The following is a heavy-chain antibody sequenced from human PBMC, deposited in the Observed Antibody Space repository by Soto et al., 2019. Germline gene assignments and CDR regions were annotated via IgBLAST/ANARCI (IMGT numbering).Heavy chain of an antibody. D-gene: IGHD5-12*01. Sequence: QITLKESGPPLVKPTQTLTLTCSFSGFSLSTRGVGVGWIRQPPGKALEWLALIFWDDDKWYSPSLRSRLTIDQDTSNNRVVVTLTNMDLVDTATDYCAHRSRGYAYCFDQRGQGTLITVSS. CDR1: GFSLSTRGVG. CDR3: AHRSRGYAYCFDQ. CDR2: IFWDDDK. J-gene: IGHJ4*02. V-gene: IGHV2-5*02.